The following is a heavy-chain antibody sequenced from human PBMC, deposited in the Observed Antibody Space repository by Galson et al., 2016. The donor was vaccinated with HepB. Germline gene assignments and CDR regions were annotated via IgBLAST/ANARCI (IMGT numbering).Heavy chain of an antibody. V-gene: IGHV4-59*01. CDR1: GGFISRDY. J-gene: IGHJ2*01. CDR2: IYHSGIT. D-gene: IGHD2-8*02. CDR3: ARGGGGTDRDWYFDL. Sequence: ETLSLTCTLSGGFISRDYWSWIRQPPEKGLEWIGYIYHSGITNYNPSLQRRVTISIDTPKNQFSLKRTSVTAADTAVYYCARGGGGTDRDWYFDLWGRGTLVSVSS.